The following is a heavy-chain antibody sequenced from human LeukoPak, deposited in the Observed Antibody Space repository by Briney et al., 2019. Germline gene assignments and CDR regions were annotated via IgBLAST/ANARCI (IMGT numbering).Heavy chain of an antibody. CDR3: AKDWGARWLQPGFDY. D-gene: IGHD5-24*01. CDR1: GFTFSSYA. CDR2: ISGSGGST. J-gene: IGHJ4*02. V-gene: IGHV3-23*01. Sequence: PGGSLRLSCAASGFTFSSYAMSWVRQAPGKGLEWVSAISGSGGSTYYADSVKGRFTISRDNSKNTLYLQMNSLRAEDTAVYYCAKDWGARWLQPGFDYWGQGTLVTVSS.